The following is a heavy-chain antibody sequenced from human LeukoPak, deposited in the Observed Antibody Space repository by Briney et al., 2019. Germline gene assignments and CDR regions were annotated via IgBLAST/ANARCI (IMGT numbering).Heavy chain of an antibody. J-gene: IGHJ5*02. CDR3: AKAYSTSWYHLAGS. CDR2: ISGSGGTT. CDR1: GFTSGTYA. D-gene: IGHD6-13*01. V-gene: IGHV3-23*01. Sequence: GGSLRLSCAASGFTSGTYAMSWVRQAPEKGPEWVSAISGSGGTTKYADSVNGRFTISRDNSKNTLYLQMNSLSADDTAVYYCAKAYSTSWYHLAGSWGQGTLVTASS.